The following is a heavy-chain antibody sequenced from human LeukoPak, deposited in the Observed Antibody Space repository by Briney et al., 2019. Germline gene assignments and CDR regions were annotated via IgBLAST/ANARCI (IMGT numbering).Heavy chain of an antibody. Sequence: RPGGSLRLSCAASGFTFSRYWMSWVRQAPGKGLEWVANIKQDGSEKYYVDSVKGRFTISRDNGKKSLYLQMNSLRAEDTAVYYCARYPYGSGTYYYFEYWGRGTLVTVSS. CDR1: GFTFSRYW. D-gene: IGHD3-10*01. CDR3: ARYPYGSGTYYYFEY. CDR2: IKQDGSEK. J-gene: IGHJ4*02. V-gene: IGHV3-7*03.